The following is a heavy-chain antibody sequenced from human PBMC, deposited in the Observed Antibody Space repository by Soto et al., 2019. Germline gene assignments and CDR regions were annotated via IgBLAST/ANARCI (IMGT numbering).Heavy chain of an antibody. V-gene: IGHV4-34*01. Sequence: QVQLQQWGAGLLKPSETLSLTCAVYGGSFSGYDWTWIRQPPGTGLEWIGEINHSGSSNYNPSLNSRLPIPVDPSKNQFSLKLTSVTAADPAVYYCARDKITGLFDYWGQGTLVTVSS. J-gene: IGHJ4*02. CDR2: INHSGSS. D-gene: IGHD2-8*02. CDR1: GGSFSGYD. CDR3: ARDKITGLFDY.